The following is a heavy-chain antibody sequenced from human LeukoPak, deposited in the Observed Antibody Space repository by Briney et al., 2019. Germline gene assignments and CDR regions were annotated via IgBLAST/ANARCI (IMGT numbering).Heavy chain of an antibody. CDR2: IYTSGST. CDR3: ARTNGYSSGWQNLDY. D-gene: IGHD6-19*01. J-gene: IGHJ4*02. CDR1: GGCISSSSYY. Sequence: SETLSLTCTVSGGCISSSSYYWSWIRQPAGKGLEWIGRIYTSGSTNYNPSLKSRVTMSVDTSKNQFSLKLSSVTAADTAVYYCARTNGYSSGWQNLDYWGQGTLVTVSS. V-gene: IGHV4-61*02.